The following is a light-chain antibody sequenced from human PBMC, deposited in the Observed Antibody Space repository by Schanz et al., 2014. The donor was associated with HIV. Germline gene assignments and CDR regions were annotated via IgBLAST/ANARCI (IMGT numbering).Light chain of an antibody. CDR2: DVS. J-gene: IGLJ2*01. CDR1: SSDVGGYNY. V-gene: IGLV2-14*01. CDR3: NSYTRTSTPV. Sequence: QSALPQPASVSGSPGQSITISCTGTSSDVGGYNYVSWYQQHPGKAPKLMIYDVSNRPSGVSNRFSGSKSGNTASLTISGLQAEDEADYYCNSYTRTSTPVFGGGTKLTVL.